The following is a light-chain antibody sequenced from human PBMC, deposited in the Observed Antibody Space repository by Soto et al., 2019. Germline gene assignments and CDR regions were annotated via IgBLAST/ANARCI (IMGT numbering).Light chain of an antibody. CDR2: EGS. Sequence: QSALTQPASVSGSTGQSITISCTGASSDVGNYNLVSWYQQHPGKAPKVMIYEGSKRPSGVSNRFSGSKSGNTASLTISGLQAEDESDYYCCSYASSSTFVFGGGTKLTVL. CDR3: CSYASSSTFV. J-gene: IGLJ3*02. CDR1: SSDVGNYNL. V-gene: IGLV2-23*03.